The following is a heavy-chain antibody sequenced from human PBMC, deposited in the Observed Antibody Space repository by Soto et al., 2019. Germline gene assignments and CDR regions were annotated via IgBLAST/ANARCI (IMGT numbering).Heavy chain of an antibody. J-gene: IGHJ3*02. V-gene: IGHV1-2*02. CDR3: ARAGGSGWHGTDAFDI. D-gene: IGHD6-19*01. CDR1: GGTFSSYA. CDR2: INPNSGGT. Sequence: GASVKVSCKASGGTFSSYAISWVRQAPGQGLEWMGWINPNSGGTNYAQKFQGRVTMTRDTSISTAYMELSRLRSGDTAVYYCARAGGSGWHGTDAFDIWGQGTMVTV.